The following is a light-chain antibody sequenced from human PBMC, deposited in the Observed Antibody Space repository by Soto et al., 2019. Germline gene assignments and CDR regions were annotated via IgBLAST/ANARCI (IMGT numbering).Light chain of an antibody. J-gene: IGKJ1*01. Sequence: DIQLTQSPSTLSASVGDRVTITCRASHSVNSWLAWFQQKPGKAPKLLIYKASTLESGVPSRFSGSGSGTDFTLTISCLQSEDFATYYCQQYYSFPWTFGQGTKV. CDR2: KAS. CDR1: HSVNSW. CDR3: QQYYSFPWT. V-gene: IGKV1-5*03.